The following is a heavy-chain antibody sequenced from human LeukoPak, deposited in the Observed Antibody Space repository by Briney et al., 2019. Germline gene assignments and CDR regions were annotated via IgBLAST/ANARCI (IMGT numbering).Heavy chain of an antibody. J-gene: IGHJ4*02. CDR2: IYSGGST. D-gene: IGHD3-10*01. CDR1: GFTFSSNY. V-gene: IGHV3-53*01. Sequence: PGGSLRLSCAASGFTFSSNYMSWVRQAPGKGLEWVSVIYSGGSTYYADSVKGRFTISRDNSKNTLYLQMNSLRAEDTAVYYCASLTMVRGFPFFDYWGQGTLVTVSS. CDR3: ASLTMVRGFPFFDY.